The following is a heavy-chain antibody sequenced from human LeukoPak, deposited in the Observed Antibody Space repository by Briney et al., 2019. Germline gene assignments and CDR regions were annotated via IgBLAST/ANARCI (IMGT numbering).Heavy chain of an antibody. V-gene: IGHV4-4*02. Sequence: SETLSLTCAVSGGSISSSNWWNWVRQPPGKGLEWIGYIYHSGSTYYNPSLKSRVTISVDRSKNQFSLKLTSVTAADTAVYYCARFRMTASATAAFDLWGQGTLVTVSS. D-gene: IGHD6-13*01. CDR1: GGSISSSNW. CDR2: IYHSGST. J-gene: IGHJ3*01. CDR3: ARFRMTASATAAFDL.